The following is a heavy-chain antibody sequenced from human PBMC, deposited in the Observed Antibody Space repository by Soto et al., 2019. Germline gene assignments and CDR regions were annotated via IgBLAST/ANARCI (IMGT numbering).Heavy chain of an antibody. J-gene: IGHJ4*02. CDR3: ARVNTTLVDHFDC. Sequence: PGGSLRLSCVVSGFSVSATSIFWVRQATGKGLEWVSLMHRGGTTDSADSVKGRFTTSRDKSKNTLYLHMNGLRVEDTAVYYCARVNTTLVDHFDCWGQGTLVTVSS. CDR1: GFSVSATS. D-gene: IGHD5-18*01. V-gene: IGHV3-53*01. CDR2: MHRGGTT.